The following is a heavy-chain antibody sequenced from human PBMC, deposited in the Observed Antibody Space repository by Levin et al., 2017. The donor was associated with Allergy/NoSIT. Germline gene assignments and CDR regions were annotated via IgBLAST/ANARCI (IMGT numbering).Heavy chain of an antibody. CDR1: GFSVSTNY. J-gene: IGHJ5*02. V-gene: IGHV3-53*01. D-gene: IGHD3-10*01. CDR3: ARDQFLHGSASGGWFDP. CDR2: IYSDGRT. Sequence: GGSLRLSCAASGFSVSTNYMNWIRQAPGKGLEWVSVIYSDGRTIYADSVKGRVTISRDNLKNTLYLQMNSLGVEDTAVYYCARDQFLHGSASGGWFDPWGQGTLVTVSS.